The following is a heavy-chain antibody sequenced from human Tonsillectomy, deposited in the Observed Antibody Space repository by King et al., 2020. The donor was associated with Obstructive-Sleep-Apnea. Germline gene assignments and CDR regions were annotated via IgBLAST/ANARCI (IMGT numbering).Heavy chain of an antibody. CDR1: GFTFSSYA. CDR2: ISGSGRST. V-gene: IGHV3-23*04. CDR3: AKEREHWNDGPYYFDY. Sequence: VQLVESGGGLVQPGGSLRLSCVASGFTFSSYAMTWVRQAPGKGMEWVSVISGSGRSTYYADSVRGRFTISRDNSKNTLYLQMNSLRADDTAVYYCAKEREHWNDGPYYFDYWGQGTLVTVSS. J-gene: IGHJ4*02. D-gene: IGHD1-1*01.